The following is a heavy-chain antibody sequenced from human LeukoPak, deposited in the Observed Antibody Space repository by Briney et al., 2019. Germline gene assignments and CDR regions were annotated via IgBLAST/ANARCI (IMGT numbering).Heavy chain of an antibody. J-gene: IGHJ4*02. CDR3: AKDVSMTVAADEY. D-gene: IGHD3-22*01. CDR2: ISDTSST. CDR1: GFSFNHYH. Sequence: GGCLGLSCADSGFSFNHYHMTWVRQAPARGLEWVSAISDTSSTYYADSVKGRFTISRDNSKNTLYLQMNSLRAEDTAVYYCAKDVSMTVAADEYWGQGTLVTVSS. V-gene: IGHV3-23*01.